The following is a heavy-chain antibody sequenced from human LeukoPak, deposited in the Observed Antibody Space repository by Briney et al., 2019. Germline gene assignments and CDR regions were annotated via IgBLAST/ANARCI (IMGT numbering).Heavy chain of an antibody. CDR2: ISAYNGNT. CDR1: GYTFTSYG. V-gene: IGHV1-18*01. J-gene: IGHJ3*02. Sequence: GASVKVSCKASGYTFTSYGISWVRQAPGQGLEWMGWISAYNGNTNYAQKLQGRVTMTTDTSTSTAYMELRSLRSDDTAVYYCARLRSAYFLDAFDIWGQGTMVTVSS. CDR3: ARLRSAYFLDAFDI. D-gene: IGHD3-22*01.